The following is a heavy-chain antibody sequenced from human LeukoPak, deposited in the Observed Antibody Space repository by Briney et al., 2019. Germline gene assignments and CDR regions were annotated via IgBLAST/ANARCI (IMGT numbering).Heavy chain of an antibody. Sequence: QSGGSLRLSCAASGFTFSGFAMSWIRQAPGKGLEWVSAISGSGGSTYYADSVKGRFTISRDNSKNTLYLQMNSLRAEDTAVYYCAKLRVGAAYYFDYWGQGTLVTVSS. CDR1: GFTFSGFA. V-gene: IGHV3-23*01. J-gene: IGHJ4*02. D-gene: IGHD1-26*01. CDR3: AKLRVGAAYYFDY. CDR2: ISGSGGST.